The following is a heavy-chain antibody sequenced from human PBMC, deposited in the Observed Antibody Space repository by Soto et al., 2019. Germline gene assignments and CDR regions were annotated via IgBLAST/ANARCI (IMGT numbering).Heavy chain of an antibody. V-gene: IGHV4-61*08. CDR2: VYFSGST. CDR3: ERITVDAYIIYWSDP. Sequence: PXETLSLSCRVSGDSVSSSDYYWSWIRQPPGKGLEWIGHVYFSGSTNYIPSLKSRLTMSVDTAKNQFSLKLNSVTAADTAVYYCERITVDAYIIYWSDPWGQGTQVTVSS. D-gene: IGHD4-17*01. CDR1: GDSVSSSDYY. J-gene: IGHJ5*02.